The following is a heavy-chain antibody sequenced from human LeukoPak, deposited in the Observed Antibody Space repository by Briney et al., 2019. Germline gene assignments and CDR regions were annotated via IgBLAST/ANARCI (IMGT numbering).Heavy chain of an antibody. Sequence: GGSLRLSCAASGFTFSSYAMSWVRQAPGKGLEWVSVISGSGGSTYYADSVKGRFTISRDNSKNTLYLQMNSLRAEDTAVYYCAKAGTAHWYFDLWGRGTLVTVSS. J-gene: IGHJ2*01. CDR3: AKAGTAHWYFDL. V-gene: IGHV3-23*01. D-gene: IGHD1-14*01. CDR1: GFTFSSYA. CDR2: ISGSGGST.